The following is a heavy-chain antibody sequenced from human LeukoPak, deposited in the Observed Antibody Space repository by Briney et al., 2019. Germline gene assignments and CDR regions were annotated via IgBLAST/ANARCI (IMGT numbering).Heavy chain of an antibody. CDR3: ARDARGYSYIDY. CDR2: IYYSGST. V-gene: IGHV4-59*13. J-gene: IGHJ4*02. D-gene: IGHD5-18*01. Sequence: SETLSLTCTVSDGSISSYYWSWIRQPPGKGLEWIAYIYYSGSTNYNPSLKSRVTISVDTSKNQFSLKLSSVTAADTAVYYCARDARGYSYIDYWGQGTLVTVSS. CDR1: DGSISSYY.